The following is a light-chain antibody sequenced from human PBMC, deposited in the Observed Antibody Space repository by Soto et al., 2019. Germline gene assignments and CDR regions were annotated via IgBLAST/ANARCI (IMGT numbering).Light chain of an antibody. V-gene: IGKV3-20*01. CDR2: GAS. CDR1: QSVSSSY. CDR3: QQYTSSPWT. J-gene: IGKJ1*01. Sequence: EIVLTQSPGTLSLSPGERATLSCRASQSVSSSYLAWYQQKPGQAPRLLIYGASSRATGIPDRFSGSGSETDFTLTISRLEPEDFAVYYCQQYTSSPWTFGQGTKVDIK.